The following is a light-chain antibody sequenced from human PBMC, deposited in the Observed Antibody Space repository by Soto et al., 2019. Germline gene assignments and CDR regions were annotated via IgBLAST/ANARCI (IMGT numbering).Light chain of an antibody. J-gene: IGLJ2*01. CDR3: AAWDDSLNGPV. Sequence: QSVLTQPPSVSEAPRQRVTISCSGSSSNIGNNAVNWYQQLPGKAPKLLIYYDDLLPSGVSDRFSGSKSGTSASLAIRGLQSEAEADYYCAAWDDSLNGPVFGGGTKLTVL. V-gene: IGLV1-36*01. CDR2: YDD. CDR1: SSNIGNNA.